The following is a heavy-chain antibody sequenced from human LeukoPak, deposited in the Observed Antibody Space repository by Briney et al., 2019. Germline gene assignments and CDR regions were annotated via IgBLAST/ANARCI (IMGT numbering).Heavy chain of an antibody. CDR1: GGSISSASYY. Sequence: SETLSLTCTVSGGSISSASYYWSWIRQPAGKGLEWIGRVSASGSTNYNPSLKSRVTISVDTSKNQFSLKLSSVTAADTAMYYCARYYFYDSRGYYYKWFDPGAREPWSPSPQ. J-gene: IGHJ5*02. CDR3: ARYYFYDSRGYYYKWFDP. V-gene: IGHV4-61*02. CDR2: VSASGST. D-gene: IGHD3-22*01.